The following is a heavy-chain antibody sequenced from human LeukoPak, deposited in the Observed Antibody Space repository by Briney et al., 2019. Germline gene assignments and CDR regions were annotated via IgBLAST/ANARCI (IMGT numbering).Heavy chain of an antibody. CDR2: ISSSSSYI. CDR1: GFTVSSNY. D-gene: IGHD6-13*01. V-gene: IGHV3-21*01. CDR3: AREALSSSWGTDY. Sequence: GGSLRLSCAASGFTVSSNYMSWVRQAPGKGLEWVSSISSSSSYIYYADSVKGRFTISRDNAKNSLYLQMNSLRAEDTAVYYCAREALSSSWGTDYWGQGTLVTVSS. J-gene: IGHJ4*02.